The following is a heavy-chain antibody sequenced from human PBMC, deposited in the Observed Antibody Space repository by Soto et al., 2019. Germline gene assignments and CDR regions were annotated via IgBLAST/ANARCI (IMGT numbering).Heavy chain of an antibody. V-gene: IGHV3-23*01. Sequence: EVQLLESGGGLVQPGGSLRLSCVASGFTFSYYTMSWVRQAPGKGLEWVSGISNSGDTIYYADSVKGRFTISRDNYKNTLYLQMNSLRADDAAVYYCAAPVTATALYDYSDMHVWGQGTKVPVSS. CDR1: GFTFSYYT. CDR3: AAPVTATALYDYSDMHV. D-gene: IGHD1-26*01. J-gene: IGHJ6*02. CDR2: ISNSGDTI.